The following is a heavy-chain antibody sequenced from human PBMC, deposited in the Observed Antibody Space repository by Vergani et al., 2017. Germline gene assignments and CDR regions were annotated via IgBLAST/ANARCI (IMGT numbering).Heavy chain of an antibody. V-gene: IGHV1-69*01. D-gene: IGHD4-17*01. CDR3: AGSRVLYYGDYGVKYFDL. J-gene: IGHJ2*01. CDR2: IIPIFGTA. CDR1: GGTFSSYA. Sequence: QVQLVQSGAEVKKPGSSVKVSCKASGGTFSSYAISWVRQAPGQGLEWMGGIIPIFGTANYAQKFQGRVTITADESTSTAYMELSSLRSEDTAVYYCAGSRVLYYGDYGVKYFDLWGRGTLVTVSS.